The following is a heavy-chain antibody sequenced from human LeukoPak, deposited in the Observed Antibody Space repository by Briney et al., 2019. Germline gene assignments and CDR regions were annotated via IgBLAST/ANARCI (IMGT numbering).Heavy chain of an antibody. V-gene: IGHV1-2*02. CDR3: ARRAIIQGTSALDF. CDR2: INPYSGGP. J-gene: IGHJ4*02. Sequence: GASVKVSCKASGYTFTGHYMHWVRQAPGQGLEWMGWINPYSGGPNYAQKFQGRVTMTRDTSISTAYMELSRLRSDDTAVYYCARRAIIQGTSALDFWGQGTVVIVSS. D-gene: IGHD3-3*01. CDR1: GYTFTGHY.